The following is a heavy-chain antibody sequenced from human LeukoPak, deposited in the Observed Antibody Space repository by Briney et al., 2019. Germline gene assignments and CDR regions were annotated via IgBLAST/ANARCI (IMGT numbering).Heavy chain of an antibody. V-gene: IGHV4-59*08. CDR2: IYYSGST. CDR3: ARHRRPATVIDY. J-gene: IGHJ4*02. Sequence: SETLSLICTVSGGSISTYYWSWIRQPPGKGLEWIGYIYYSGSTNYNPSLKRRVTISVDTSKNQFSLKLTSLTAADTAVYFCARHRRPATVIDYWGQGTLVTVSS. D-gene: IGHD2-2*01. CDR1: GGSISTYY.